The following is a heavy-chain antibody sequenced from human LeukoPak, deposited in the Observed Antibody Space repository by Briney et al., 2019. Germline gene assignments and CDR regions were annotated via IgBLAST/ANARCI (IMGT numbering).Heavy chain of an antibody. J-gene: IGHJ6*03. CDR1: GFTLSSYN. Sequence: PGGSLRLSCAVSGFTLSSYNMSWVRQAPGKGLEWVSYIRNSGNTIYYADSVKGRFTISRDNAKNSLYLQMNSLRAEDTAVYYCARGYSSGMDVWGKGTTVTVSS. CDR3: ARGYSSGMDV. CDR2: IRNSGNTI. D-gene: IGHD6-19*01. V-gene: IGHV3-48*04.